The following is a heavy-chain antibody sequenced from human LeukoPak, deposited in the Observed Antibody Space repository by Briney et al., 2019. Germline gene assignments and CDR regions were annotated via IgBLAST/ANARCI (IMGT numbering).Heavy chain of an antibody. Sequence: PGGSLRLSCAASGFTFSSYGMHWVRQAPGRGLECISYISSSGTYTKYADSVKGRFTISRDSAKNSLYLQMNSLRAEDTAVYYCAREGRSGSYLGRFDPWGQGTLVTVSS. CDR1: GFTFSSYG. CDR3: AREGRSGSYLGRFDP. V-gene: IGHV3-21*05. J-gene: IGHJ5*02. D-gene: IGHD1-26*01. CDR2: ISSSGTYT.